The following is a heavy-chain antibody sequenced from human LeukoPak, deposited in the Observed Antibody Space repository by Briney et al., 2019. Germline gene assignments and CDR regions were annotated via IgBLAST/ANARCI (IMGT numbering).Heavy chain of an antibody. CDR2: IKEDGSEK. V-gene: IGHV3-7*01. CDR3: ATPAAGPGAEYSLY. D-gene: IGHD6-13*01. Sequence: GGSLRLSCAAAGFSFSNYWMSWVRQAPGKGLEWVANIKEDGSEKYYVDSVKGRLTFSRDNAKNSLYLQMNSLRAEDTAVYYCATPAAGPGAEYSLYWGQGTLVIVSS. J-gene: IGHJ1*01. CDR1: GFSFSNYW.